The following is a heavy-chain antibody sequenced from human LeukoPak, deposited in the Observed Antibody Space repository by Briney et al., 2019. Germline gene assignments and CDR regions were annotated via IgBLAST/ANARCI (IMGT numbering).Heavy chain of an antibody. CDR2: IYYSGST. D-gene: IGHD3-3*01. CDR3: ARATYYDFWSGYPVFDY. CDR1: GGSFSGYY. Sequence: SETLSLTCAVYGGSFSGYYWGWIRQPPGKGLEWIGSIYYSGSTYYNPSLKSRVTISVDTSKNQFSLKLSSVTAADTAVYYCARATYYDFWSGYPVFDYWGQGTLVTVSS. V-gene: IGHV4-34*01. J-gene: IGHJ4*02.